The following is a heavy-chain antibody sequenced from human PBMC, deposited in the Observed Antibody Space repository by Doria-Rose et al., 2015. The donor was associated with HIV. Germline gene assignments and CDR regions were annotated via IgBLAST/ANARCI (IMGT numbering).Heavy chain of an antibody. Sequence: QVQLVESGPGLVKPSETLSLTCNVSGDSISSSSYFWGWIRQPPEKGLEWIGSIYYSGNTYYNPSLKSRITISVDTSKNQFSLRLTSVTAADTAVYYCARSLGNYLEYFQYWGQGTLVTVSS. CDR3: ARSLGNYLEYFQY. J-gene: IGHJ1*01. V-gene: IGHV4-39*07. D-gene: IGHD3-3*01. CDR1: GDSISSSSYF. CDR2: IYYSGNT.